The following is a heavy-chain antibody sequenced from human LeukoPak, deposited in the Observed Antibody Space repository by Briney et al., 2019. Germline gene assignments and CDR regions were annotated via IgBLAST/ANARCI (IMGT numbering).Heavy chain of an antibody. CDR2: ISYDGSNK. D-gene: IGHD4-23*01. V-gene: IGHV3-30-3*01. CDR3: ARDVDVDYGGNGDY. CDR1: GFTFSSYA. J-gene: IGHJ4*02. Sequence: PGGSLRLSCAASGFTFSSYAMHWVRQAPGKGLEWVAVISYDGSNKYYADSVKGRFTISRDNSKNTLYLQMNSLRAEDTAVYYCARDVDVDYGGNGDYWGQGTLVTVSS.